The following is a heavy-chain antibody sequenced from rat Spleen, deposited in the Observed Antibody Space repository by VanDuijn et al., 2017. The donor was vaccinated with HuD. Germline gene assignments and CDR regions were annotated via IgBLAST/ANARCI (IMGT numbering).Heavy chain of an antibody. J-gene: IGHJ4*01. CDR3: ARHRDNYGVMDA. CDR2: ISKTGGST. CDR1: GFTFSGYA. V-gene: IGHV5-7*01. D-gene: IGHD1-5*01. Sequence: EVQLVESGGGLVQPGRSLKLSCAASGFTFSGYAMAWVRQAPKKGLEWVASISKTGGSTYYPDSVKGRFTISRDNAKSTLYLQMDSLRSEDTATYYCARHRDNYGVMDAWGQGASVTVSS.